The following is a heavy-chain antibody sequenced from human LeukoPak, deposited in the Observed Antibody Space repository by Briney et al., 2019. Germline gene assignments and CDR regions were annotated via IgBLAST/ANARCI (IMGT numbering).Heavy chain of an antibody. V-gene: IGHV1-69*13. CDR2: IIPIFGTA. Sequence: GASVKVSCKASGCTFSSYAISWVRQAPGQGLEWMGGIIPIFGTANYAQKFQGRVTITADESTSTAYMELSSLRSEDTAVYYCARGEDSSGWYYFDYWGQGTLVTVSS. D-gene: IGHD6-19*01. CDR3: ARGEDSSGWYYFDY. J-gene: IGHJ4*02. CDR1: GCTFSSYA.